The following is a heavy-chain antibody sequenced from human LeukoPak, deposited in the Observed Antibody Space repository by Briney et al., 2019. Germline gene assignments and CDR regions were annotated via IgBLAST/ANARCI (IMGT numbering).Heavy chain of an antibody. J-gene: IGHJ4*02. CDR1: GGSISGSSYY. Sequence: PSETLSLTCTVSGGSISGSSYYWGWIRQPPGKGLEWIGSIYYSGSTYYNPSLKSRVTISVDTSKNQFSLKLSSVTAADTAVYYCARLGGEMATAFDYWGQGTLVTVSS. D-gene: IGHD5-24*01. V-gene: IGHV4-39*01. CDR2: IYYSGST. CDR3: ARLGGEMATAFDY.